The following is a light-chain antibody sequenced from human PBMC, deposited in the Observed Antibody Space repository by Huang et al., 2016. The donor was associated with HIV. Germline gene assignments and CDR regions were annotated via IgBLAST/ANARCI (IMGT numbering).Light chain of an antibody. J-gene: IGKJ1*01. CDR1: QSISSW. CDR2: KAS. CDR3: QQYNSYPWT. Sequence: DIQMTQSPSTLSASVGDRVTITCRASQSISSWLAWYQQKPGKAPKRLIYKASSLERGVPSRFSGSGAGTEVTLTISSLQPDDFATYYCQQYNSYPWTFGQGTKVEIK. V-gene: IGKV1-5*03.